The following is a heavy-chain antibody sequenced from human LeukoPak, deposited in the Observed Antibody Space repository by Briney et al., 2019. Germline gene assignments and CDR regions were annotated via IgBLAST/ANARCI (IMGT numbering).Heavy chain of an antibody. CDR3: ARGRRVVDTAMVDAFDI. V-gene: IGHV3-23*01. CDR1: GFTFSSYA. CDR2: ISGSGGST. D-gene: IGHD5-18*01. J-gene: IGHJ3*02. Sequence: GGSLRLSCAASGFTFSSYAMSWVRQAPGKGLEWVSAISGSGGSTYYADSVKGRFTISRDNAKNSLYLQMNSLRAEDTAVYYCARGRRVVDTAMVDAFDIWGQGTMVTVSS.